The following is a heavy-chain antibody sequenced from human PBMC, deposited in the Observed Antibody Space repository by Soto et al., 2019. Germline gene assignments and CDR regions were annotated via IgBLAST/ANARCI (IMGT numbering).Heavy chain of an antibody. V-gene: IGHV4-4*02. CDR2: IYHSGST. CDR3: AREDGDYMYGMDV. CDR1: GGSISSSNW. Sequence: SETLSLTCAVSGGSISSSNWWSWVRQPPGKGLEWIGEIYHSGSTNYNPSLKSRVTISVDKSKNQFSLKLSSVTAADTAVYYCAREDGDYMYGMDVWGQGTTVTVSS. D-gene: IGHD4-17*01. J-gene: IGHJ6*02.